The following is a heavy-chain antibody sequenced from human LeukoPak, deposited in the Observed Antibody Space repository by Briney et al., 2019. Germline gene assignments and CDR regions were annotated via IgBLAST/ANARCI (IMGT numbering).Heavy chain of an antibody. V-gene: IGHV3-66*01. CDR3: ARDFGSYLGDY. D-gene: IGHD3-16*01. CDR2: IYSGGRT. CDR1: GFTFSSYA. Sequence: GGSLRLSCAASGFTFSSYAMSWVRQAPGKGLEWVSVIYSGGRTYYADSVKGRLTISRDSSKNTVFLQMNSLRAEDTAVYFCARDFGSYLGDYWGQGTLVTVSS. J-gene: IGHJ4*02.